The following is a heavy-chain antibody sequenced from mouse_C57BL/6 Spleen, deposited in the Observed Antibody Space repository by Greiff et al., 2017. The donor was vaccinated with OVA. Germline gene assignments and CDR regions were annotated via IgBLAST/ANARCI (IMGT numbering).Heavy chain of an antibody. CDR1: GYTFTDYE. CDR2: IDPETGGT. Sequence: QVQLKQSGAALVRPGASVTLSCKASGYTFTDYEMHWVKQTPVHGLEWIGAIDPETGGTAYNQKFKGKAILTADKSSSTAYMELRSLTSEDSAVYYCTRLTDYYGSGGAMDYWGQGTSVTVSS. D-gene: IGHD1-1*01. V-gene: IGHV1-15*01. J-gene: IGHJ4*01. CDR3: TRLTDYYGSGGAMDY.